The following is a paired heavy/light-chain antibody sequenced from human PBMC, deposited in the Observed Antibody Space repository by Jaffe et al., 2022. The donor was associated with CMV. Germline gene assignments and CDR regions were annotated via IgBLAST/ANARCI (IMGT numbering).Heavy chain of an antibody. D-gene: IGHD2-15*01. Sequence: QVQLQESGPGLVKPSETLSLTCTVSGGSISSYYWSWIRQPPGKGLEWIGYIYYSGSTNYNPSLKSRVTISLDTSKNQFSLKLSSVTAADTAVYYCARHLGACRSGSCSDYIDYWGQGTLVTVSS. CDR2: IYYSGST. V-gene: IGHV4-59*08. J-gene: IGHJ4*02. CDR1: GGSISSYY. CDR3: ARHLGACRSGSCSDYIDY.
Light chain of an antibody. J-gene: IGKJ5*01. CDR1: QGINNY. Sequence: IQLTQSPSSLSASVRDRVTITCRASQGINNYLAWYQQKPGKAPKLLIYAASTLQSGVPSRFSGSGSGTDFTLTISSLQPEDFATYYCQHFNSYPLTFGQGTRLEIK. CDR3: QHFNSYPLT. V-gene: IGKV1-9*01. CDR2: AAS.